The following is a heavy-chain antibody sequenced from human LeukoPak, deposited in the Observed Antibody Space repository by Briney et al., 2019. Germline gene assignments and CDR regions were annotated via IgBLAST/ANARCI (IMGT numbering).Heavy chain of an antibody. J-gene: IGHJ4*02. CDR2: IYYSGST. Sequence: PSETLSLTCTVSGGSISSYYWSWIRQHPGKGLEWIGYIYYSGSTYYNPSLKSRVTISVDTSKNQFSLKLSSVTAADTAVYYCARERGYYYDSSGYYFDYWGQGTLVTVSS. D-gene: IGHD3-22*01. CDR3: ARERGYYYDSSGYYFDY. CDR1: GGSISSYY. V-gene: IGHV4-59*06.